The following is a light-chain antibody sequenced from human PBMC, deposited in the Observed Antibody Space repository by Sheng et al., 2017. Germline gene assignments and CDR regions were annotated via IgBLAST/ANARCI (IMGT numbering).Light chain of an antibody. CDR2: KAS. CDR3: QQYGSDLPDS. CDR1: QSISNW. J-gene: IGKJ2*03. Sequence: DIKMTQSPSTLSASVGDRVTITCRASQSISNWLAWYQQKPGKAPKLLIYKASHLEDGVPSRFRGSGSGTEFTLTISSLQPDDFATYYCQQYGSDLPDSFGQGTRLEIK. V-gene: IGKV1-5*03.